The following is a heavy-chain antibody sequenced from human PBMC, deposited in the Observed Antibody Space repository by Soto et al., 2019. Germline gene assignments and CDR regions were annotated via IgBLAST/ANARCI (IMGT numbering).Heavy chain of an antibody. CDR1: GYTFTSYG. V-gene: IGHV1-3*01. CDR2: INPGNGNT. Sequence: ASVKVSCKASGYTFTSYGMNWVRQAPGRGLEWMGWINPGNGNTKYSQKFQGRVIIDRDTSTSTAYMELSSLRSEDTAVYYCARAGFGGPRGGMDVWGQGTTVTVSS. D-gene: IGHD2-15*01. J-gene: IGHJ6*02. CDR3: ARAGFGGPRGGMDV.